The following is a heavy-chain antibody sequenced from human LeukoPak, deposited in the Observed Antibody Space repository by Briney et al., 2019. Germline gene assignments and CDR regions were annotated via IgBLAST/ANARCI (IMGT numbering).Heavy chain of an antibody. Sequence: GGSLRLSCAASGFTFSSYAMHWVRQAPGKGLEWVAVISYDGSNKYYADSVKGRFTTSRDNSKNTLYLQMNSLRAEDTAVYYCAPSGIVPTGYSSGRHYYYGMDVWGKGTTVTVSS. CDR3: APSGIVPTGYSSGRHYYYGMDV. CDR1: GFTFSSYA. D-gene: IGHD6-19*01. J-gene: IGHJ6*04. V-gene: IGHV3-30*04. CDR2: ISYDGSNK.